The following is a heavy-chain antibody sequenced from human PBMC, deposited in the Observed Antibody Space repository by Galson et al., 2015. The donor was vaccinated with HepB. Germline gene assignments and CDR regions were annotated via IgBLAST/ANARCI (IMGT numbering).Heavy chain of an antibody. Sequence: SVKVSCKASGYTFTGYYMHWVRQAPGQGLEWMGWINPNSGGTNYAQKFQGWVTMTRDTSISTAYMELSRLRSDDTAVYYCARNGGYCSSTSCYTTFDYWGQGTLVTVSS. J-gene: IGHJ4*02. CDR2: INPNSGGT. CDR1: GYTFTGYY. CDR3: ARNGGYCSSTSCYTTFDY. D-gene: IGHD2-2*02. V-gene: IGHV1-2*04.